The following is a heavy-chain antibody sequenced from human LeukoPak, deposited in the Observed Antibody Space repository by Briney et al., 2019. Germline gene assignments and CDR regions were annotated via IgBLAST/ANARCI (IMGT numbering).Heavy chain of an antibody. J-gene: IGHJ4*02. CDR2: ISAYNGNT. CDR1: GYTFTSYG. CDR3: ARGPAKRYCSSTSCYGFDY. Sequence: ASVKVSCKASGYTFTSYGISWVRQAPGQGLEWMGWISAYNGNTNYAQKLQGRVTMTTDTSTSTAYMELRSLRSEDTAVYYCARGPAKRYCSSTSCYGFDYWGQGTLVTVSS. V-gene: IGHV1-18*01. D-gene: IGHD2-2*01.